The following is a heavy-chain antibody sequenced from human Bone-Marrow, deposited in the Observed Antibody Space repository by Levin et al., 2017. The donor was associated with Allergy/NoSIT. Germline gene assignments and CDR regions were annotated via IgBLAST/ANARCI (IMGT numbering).Heavy chain of an antibody. J-gene: IGHJ4*02. CDR3: AKDPPSSGWPAFEV. CDR2: ITNNNGKT. V-gene: IGHV3-23*01. Sequence: GGSLRLSCAVSGFRVETFAMSWVRQTPGKGLEWLSAITNNNGKTYYADSVKGRFTISRDNSENTVFLQMNSLRVDDTAVYYCAKDPPSSGWPAFEVWGQGTLVTVSS. CDR1: GFRVETFA. D-gene: IGHD6-19*01.